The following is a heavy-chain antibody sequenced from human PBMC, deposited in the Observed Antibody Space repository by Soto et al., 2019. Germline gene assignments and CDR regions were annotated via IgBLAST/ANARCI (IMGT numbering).Heavy chain of an antibody. J-gene: IGHJ6*02. CDR3: ASQIYSSSYNYYYGMDV. CDR1: GYSFTSYW. V-gene: IGHV5-51*01. D-gene: IGHD6-6*01. Sequence: GESLKISCKGSGYSFTSYWIGWVRQMPGKGLEWMGIIYPGDSDTRYSPSFQGQVTISADKSISTAYLQWSSLKASDTAMYYCASQIYSSSYNYYYGMDVCGQRTTVTVSS. CDR2: IYPGDSDT.